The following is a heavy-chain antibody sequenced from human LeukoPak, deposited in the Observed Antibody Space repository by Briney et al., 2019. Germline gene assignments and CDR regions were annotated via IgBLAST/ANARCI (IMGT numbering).Heavy chain of an antibody. D-gene: IGHD3-10*01. Sequence: GGSLRLSCAASGFTFDDYGMSWVRQAPGKGLEWVGFIRSKAYGGTTENAASVKGRFTISRDDSKSIAYLQMNSLKTEDTAVYYCTGSFGELTFFDYWGLGTLVTVSS. CDR3: TGSFGELTFFDY. CDR2: IRSKAYGGTT. J-gene: IGHJ4*02. V-gene: IGHV3-49*04. CDR1: GFTFDDYG.